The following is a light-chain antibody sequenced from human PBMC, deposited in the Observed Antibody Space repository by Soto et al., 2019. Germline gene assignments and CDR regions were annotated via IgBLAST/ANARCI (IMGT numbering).Light chain of an antibody. Sequence: GESVPIPCRASQSISSRLAWFQQKPERAPRVLIYDASSLESGVPSRFSGSGSGTEFTLTISSLQPDDFATYYCQQYKTFWTFGQGTKVDVK. J-gene: IGKJ1*01. CDR1: QSISSR. CDR3: QQYKTFWT. CDR2: DAS. V-gene: IGKV1-5*01.